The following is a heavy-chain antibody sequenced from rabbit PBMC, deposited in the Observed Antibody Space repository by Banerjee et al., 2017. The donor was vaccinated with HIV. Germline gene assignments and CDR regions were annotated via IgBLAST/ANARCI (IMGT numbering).Heavy chain of an antibody. Sequence: EESGGDLVKPEGSLTLTCTASGFTLNTYWLCWVRQAPGKGLEWIASIYNGDGRKHYASWVNGRFTISKTSSTTVTLQMTSLTVADTATYFCAGSYDGDAFKLWGPGTLVTVS. CDR1: GFTLNTYW. D-gene: IGHD4-2*01. CDR3: AGSYDGDAFKL. V-gene: IGHV1S45*01. J-gene: IGHJ4*01. CDR2: IYNGDGRK.